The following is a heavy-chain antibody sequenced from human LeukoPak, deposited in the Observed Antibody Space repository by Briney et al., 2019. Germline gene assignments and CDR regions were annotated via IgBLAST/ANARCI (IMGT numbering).Heavy chain of an antibody. J-gene: IGHJ4*02. CDR1: GFNFNNSA. CDR2: IVVDSGTT. Sequence: SVRVSCKASGFNFNNSAVQWVRQARGQRPEWIGWIVVDSGTTDHAQKFQGRVTITRDVSTSTAYTELSSLKSEDTAVYYCAADPGSSTFFEYWGQGTLVTVSS. D-gene: IGHD1-26*01. CDR3: AADPGSSTFFEY. V-gene: IGHV1-58*01.